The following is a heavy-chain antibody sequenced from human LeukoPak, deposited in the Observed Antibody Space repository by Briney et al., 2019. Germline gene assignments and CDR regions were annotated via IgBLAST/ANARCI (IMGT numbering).Heavy chain of an antibody. J-gene: IGHJ3*02. Sequence: GGSLRLSCAGSGFTFDDYTMNWVRQAPGKGLEWVSLITWDGGTTYYADSVKGRFTISRDNSKNSLYLQMDSLGTEDTALYYCAKSTAMVTWGSFEIWGQGTMVTVSS. D-gene: IGHD5-18*01. CDR1: GFTFDDYT. CDR2: ITWDGGTT. CDR3: AKSTAMVTWGSFEI. V-gene: IGHV3-43*01.